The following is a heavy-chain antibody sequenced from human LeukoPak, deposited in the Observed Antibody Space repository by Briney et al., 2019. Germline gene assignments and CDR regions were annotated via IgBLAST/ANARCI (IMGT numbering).Heavy chain of an antibody. Sequence: PGESLQISCKGSGYSFTSYWIGWVRQMPGKGLEWMGIIYPGDSDTRYSPSFQGQVTISAEKSISTAYLQWSSLKASDTAMYYCARHGIFCSSTSCYRAGFDPWGQGTLVTVSS. CDR2: IYPGDSDT. V-gene: IGHV5-51*01. CDR3: ARHGIFCSSTSCYRAGFDP. CDR1: GYSFTSYW. D-gene: IGHD2-2*02. J-gene: IGHJ5*02.